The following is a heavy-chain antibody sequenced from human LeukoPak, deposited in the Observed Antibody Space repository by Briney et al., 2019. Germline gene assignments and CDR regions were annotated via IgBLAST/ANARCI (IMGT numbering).Heavy chain of an antibody. CDR3: AHRAVDYDFWSGYPSYFDY. CDR2: IYWDDDK. CDR1: GFSLSTSGVG. Sequence: SGPALVKPTQTLTLTCTFSGFSLSTSGVGVGWIRQPPGKALEWLALIYWDDDKRYSPSLKSRLTITKDTSKKQVVLTMTNMDPVDTTTYYCAHRAVDYDFWSGYPSYFDYWGQGTLVTVSS. J-gene: IGHJ4*02. V-gene: IGHV2-5*02. D-gene: IGHD3-3*01.